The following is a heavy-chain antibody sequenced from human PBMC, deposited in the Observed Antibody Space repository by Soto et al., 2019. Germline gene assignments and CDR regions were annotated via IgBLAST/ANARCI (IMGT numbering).Heavy chain of an antibody. CDR2: INPSGGST. Sequence: ASVKVSCKASGYTFTSYYMHWVRQAPGQRLEWMGIINPSGGSTSYAQKFQGRVTMTRDTSTSTVYMELSSLRSEDTAVYYCARFGAPVAAAPGGLDYYYYGMDVWGQGTTVTVSS. CDR3: ARFGAPVAAAPGGLDYYYYGMDV. D-gene: IGHD6-13*01. V-gene: IGHV1-46*01. J-gene: IGHJ6*02. CDR1: GYTFTSYY.